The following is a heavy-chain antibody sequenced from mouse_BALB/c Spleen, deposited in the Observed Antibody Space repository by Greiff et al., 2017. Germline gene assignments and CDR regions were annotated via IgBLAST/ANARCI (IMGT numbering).Heavy chain of an antibody. Sequence: QVQLQQSGPELVKPGASVRISCKASGYTFTSYYIHWVKQRPGQGLEWIGWIYPGNVNTKYNEKFKGKATLTADKSSSTAYMQLSSLTSEDSAVYFCAREAFYAMDYWGQGTSVTVSS. CDR3: AREAFYAMDY. CDR1: GYTFTSYY. J-gene: IGHJ4*01. V-gene: IGHV1S56*01. CDR2: IYPGNVNT.